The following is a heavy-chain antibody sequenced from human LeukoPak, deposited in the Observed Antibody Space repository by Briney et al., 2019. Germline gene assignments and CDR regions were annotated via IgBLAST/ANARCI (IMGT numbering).Heavy chain of an antibody. CDR2: IWVDGSKK. V-gene: IGHV3-33*01. CDR1: GFTFSSYS. D-gene: IGHD2-15*01. J-gene: IGHJ4*02. Sequence: GGSLRLSCATSGFTFSSYSMQWVRQAPGKGLKWVAVIWVDGSKKFYADSVEGRFTISRDDSKSTSYLQMNSLRAEDAAVYYCARDQGYCSGGRCHSHFDYWGQGTLVTVSS. CDR3: ARDQGYCSGGRCHSHFDY.